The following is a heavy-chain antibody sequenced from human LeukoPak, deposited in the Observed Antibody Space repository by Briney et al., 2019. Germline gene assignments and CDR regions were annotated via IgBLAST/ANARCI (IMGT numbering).Heavy chain of an antibody. CDR1: GFTFSSYW. CDR2: IKQDGSEK. J-gene: IGHJ3*02. D-gene: IGHD6-13*01. Sequence: GGSLRLSCTASGFTFSSYWMNWVRQASGKGLEWGANIKQDGSEKYYVDSVKGRFTISRDNAKNSLYLQMNSLRAEDTAVYYCARDIEAPGIAFDIWGRGTMVTVSS. CDR3: ARDIEAPGIAFDI. V-gene: IGHV3-7*04.